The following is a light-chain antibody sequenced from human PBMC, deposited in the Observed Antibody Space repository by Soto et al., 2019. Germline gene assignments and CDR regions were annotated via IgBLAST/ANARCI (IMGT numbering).Light chain of an antibody. CDR2: TAS. CDR3: QQTYSTPPGA. Sequence: DIQMTQSPSSLSASVGDRVTITCRASQSIRNYLNWYQQKPGKAPKVLIYTASSLQSGAPSRFSGSGSGTDFTLTIGSLQPEDFATYYCQQTYSTPPGAFGQGTKVEIE. J-gene: IGKJ1*01. CDR1: QSIRNY. V-gene: IGKV1-39*01.